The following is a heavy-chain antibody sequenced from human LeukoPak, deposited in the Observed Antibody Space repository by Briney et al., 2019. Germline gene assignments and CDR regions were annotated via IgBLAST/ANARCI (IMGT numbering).Heavy chain of an antibody. J-gene: IGHJ3*02. D-gene: IGHD7-27*01. Sequence: TGGSLRLSCAASGFTFDDYATHWVRQAPGKGLEWVSAISGSGGSTYYADSVKGRFTISRDNSKNTLYLQMNSLRAEDTAVYYCAKPLGSAFDIWGQGTMVTVSS. CDR1: GFTFDDYA. CDR3: AKPLGSAFDI. V-gene: IGHV3-23*01. CDR2: ISGSGGST.